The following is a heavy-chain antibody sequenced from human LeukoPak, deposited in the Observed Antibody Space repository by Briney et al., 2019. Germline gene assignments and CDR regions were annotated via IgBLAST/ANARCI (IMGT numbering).Heavy chain of an antibody. CDR1: GYGFTSYW. CDR3: ARRVVTQGYYYYYGMDV. V-gene: IGHV5-51*01. Sequence: GESLKISCKGSGYGFTSYWIGWVRQMPGKGLEWMGIIYPGDSDTRYSPSFQGQVTISADKSISTAYLQWSSLKASDTAMYYCARRVVTQGYYYYYGMDVWGQGTTVTVSS. CDR2: IYPGDSDT. J-gene: IGHJ6*02. D-gene: IGHD4-23*01.